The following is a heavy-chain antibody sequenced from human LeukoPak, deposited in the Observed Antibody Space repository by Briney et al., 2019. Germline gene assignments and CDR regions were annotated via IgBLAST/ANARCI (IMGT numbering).Heavy chain of an antibody. V-gene: IGHV4-59*08. J-gene: IGHJ4*02. CDR2: IYYTGST. CDR1: GGSISSSY. Sequence: PSETLSLTCTVSGGSISSSYWSWIRQPPGKKLAWIAYIYYTGSTNYNPSLKSRATISVDTSKNHFSLELSSVTAADTAVYFCARHRNDYGGNSFGDWGQGTPVTVSS. D-gene: IGHD4-23*01. CDR3: ARHRNDYGGNSFGD.